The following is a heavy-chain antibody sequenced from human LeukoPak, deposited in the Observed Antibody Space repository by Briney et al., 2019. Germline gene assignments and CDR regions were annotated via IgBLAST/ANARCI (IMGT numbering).Heavy chain of an antibody. CDR2: IYPGDSDT. D-gene: IGHD1-26*01. J-gene: IGHJ4*02. CDR1: GYSITSYW. Sequence: AESLKISCKGSGYSITSYWIGWVRQLPGKGLEWMGIIYPGDSDTRYSPSFQGQVTISADKSISTAYLQWSSLKASDTAMYYCARHVIVGATTLDYWGQGTLVTVSS. V-gene: IGHV5-51*01. CDR3: ARHVIVGATTLDY.